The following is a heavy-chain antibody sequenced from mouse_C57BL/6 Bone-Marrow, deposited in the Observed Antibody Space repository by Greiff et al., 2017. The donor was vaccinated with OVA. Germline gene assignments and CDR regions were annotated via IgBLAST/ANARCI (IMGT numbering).Heavy chain of an antibody. Sequence: QVQLQQPGAELVMPGASVKLSCKASGYTFTSYWMHWVKQRPGQGLEWIGEIDPSDSYTNYNQKFKGKSTLTVDKSSSTAYMQLSSLTSEDSAVYDCAGGYYYGRYFDVWGTGTTVTVSS. D-gene: IGHD1-1*01. CDR3: AGGYYYGRYFDV. J-gene: IGHJ1*03. V-gene: IGHV1-69*01. CDR1: GYTFTSYW. CDR2: IDPSDSYT.